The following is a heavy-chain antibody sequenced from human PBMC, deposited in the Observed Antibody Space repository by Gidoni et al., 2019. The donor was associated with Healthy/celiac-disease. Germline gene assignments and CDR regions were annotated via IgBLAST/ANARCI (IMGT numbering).Heavy chain of an antibody. CDR2: ISPIVGTA. D-gene: IGHD3-22*01. J-gene: IGHJ5*02. CDR1: GGTFSSYA. Sequence: QVQLVQSGAEVKKPGSSVTVSCKASGGTFSSYAISWVRQAPGQGFEWMGGISPIVGTANYAQKVQGRVTITADESTSTGEMELSSLRSEDTAVYYGERDRLPYDEDSSGAWGDHWGQGTLVTVSS. CDR3: ERDRLPYDEDSSGAWGDH. V-gene: IGHV1-69*01.